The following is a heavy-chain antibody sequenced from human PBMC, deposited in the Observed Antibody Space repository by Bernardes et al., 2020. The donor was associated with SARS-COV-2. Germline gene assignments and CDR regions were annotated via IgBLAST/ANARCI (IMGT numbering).Heavy chain of an antibody. D-gene: IGHD6-13*01. V-gene: IGHV4-39*01. CDR3: ARGTTGYSITDYYYYYGMDV. J-gene: IGHJ6*02. CDR2: IYYSGST. Sequence: SETLSLTCTVSGGSISSSSYYWGWIRQPPGKGLEWIGSIYYSGSTYYNPSLKSRVTISVDTSKNQFSLKLSSVTAADTAVYYCARGTTGYSITDYYYYYGMDVWGQGTTVTVSS. CDR1: GGSISSSSYY.